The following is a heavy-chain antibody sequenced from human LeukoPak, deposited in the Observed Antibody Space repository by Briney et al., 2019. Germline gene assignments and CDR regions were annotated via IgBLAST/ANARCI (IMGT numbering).Heavy chain of an antibody. CDR2: ISYDGSNK. CDR3: ARVKDCSSTSCYNFDY. CDR1: GFTFSSYA. J-gene: IGHJ4*02. Sequence: PGRSLRLSCAASGFTFSSYAMHWVRQAPGKGLEGVAVISYDGSNKYYADSVKGRFTISRDNSKNTLYLQMNSLRAEDTAVYYCARVKDCSSTSCYNFDYWGQGTLVTVSS. V-gene: IGHV3-30*04. D-gene: IGHD2-2*01.